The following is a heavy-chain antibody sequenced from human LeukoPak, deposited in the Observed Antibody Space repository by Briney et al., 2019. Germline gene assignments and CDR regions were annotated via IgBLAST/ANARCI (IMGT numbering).Heavy chain of an antibody. Sequence: GGSLRLSCAASGFTFSDYYMTWIRQAPGQGLEWISYVSGSDENKYYAGSVRGRFAISRDNAEKSLFLQMSNVRGEDTAVYYCARAGLGGHYIDYWGQGTLVTVSS. V-gene: IGHV3-11*01. D-gene: IGHD2-15*01. CDR1: GFTFSDYY. CDR2: VSGSDENK. CDR3: ARAGLGGHYIDY. J-gene: IGHJ4*02.